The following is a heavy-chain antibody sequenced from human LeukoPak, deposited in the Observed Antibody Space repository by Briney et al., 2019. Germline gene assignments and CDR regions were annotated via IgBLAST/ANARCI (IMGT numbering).Heavy chain of an antibody. V-gene: IGHV4-34*01. CDR3: ARYVGGSPGWFDL. D-gene: IGHD1-26*01. J-gene: IGHJ2*01. CDR2: INHSGST. CDR1: GGSFSGYY. Sequence: SETLSLTCAVYGGSFSGYYWSWIRQPPGKGLEWIGEINHSGSTNYNPSLKSRVTISVDTSENQFSLKLSSVTAADTAVYYCARYVGGSPGWFDLWGRGTLVTVSS.